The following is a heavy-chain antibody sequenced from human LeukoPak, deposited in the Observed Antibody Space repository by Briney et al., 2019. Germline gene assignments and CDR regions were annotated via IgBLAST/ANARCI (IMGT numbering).Heavy chain of an antibody. V-gene: IGHV1-18*04. D-gene: IGHD4/OR15-4a*01. CDR3: ARGGVLYYYYYYMDV. CDR2: ISAYNGNT. J-gene: IGHJ6*03. CDR1: GYTFTGYY. Sequence: ASVKVSCKASGYTFTGYYMHWVRQAPGQGLEWMGWISAYNGNTNYAQKLQGRVTMTTDASTSTAYMELRSLRSDDTAVYYCARGGVLYYYYYYMDVWGKGTTVTVSS.